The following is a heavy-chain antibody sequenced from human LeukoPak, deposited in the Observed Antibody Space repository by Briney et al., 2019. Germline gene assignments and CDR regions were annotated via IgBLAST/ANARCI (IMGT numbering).Heavy chain of an antibody. V-gene: IGHV3-23*01. J-gene: IGHJ5*02. CDR2: ISGSGGST. D-gene: IGHD3-3*01. CDR1: GFTFNNYA. Sequence: GGSLRLSCAVSGFTFNNYAMSWVRQAPGKGLEWVSAISGSGGSTYYADSVKGRFTISRDNSKNTLYLQMNSLRAEDTAVYYCAKGVPHYDFWSGLVWFDPWGQGTLVTVSS. CDR3: AKGVPHYDFWSGLVWFDP.